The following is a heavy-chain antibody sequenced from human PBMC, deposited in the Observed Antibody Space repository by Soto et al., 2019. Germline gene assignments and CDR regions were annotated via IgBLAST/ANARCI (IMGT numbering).Heavy chain of an antibody. J-gene: IGHJ4*02. Sequence: EVQLLESGGDLVQSGGSLRLSCEASGFTFNDFGMSWVRQTPGKGLEWVSTLNHDGRNTHYAASVEGRFTIPRDNSKNTLYLQMGSLRAEDTAIYYCAKDAGNEESLFDYWGRGTLVTVSS. CDR1: GFTFNDFG. V-gene: IGHV3-23*01. CDR3: AKDAGNEESLFDY. CDR2: LNHDGRNT.